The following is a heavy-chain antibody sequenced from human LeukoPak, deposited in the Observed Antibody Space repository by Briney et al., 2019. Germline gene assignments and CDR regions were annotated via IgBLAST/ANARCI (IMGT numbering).Heavy chain of an antibody. J-gene: IGHJ4*02. CDR3: ARIYYGSGPINDY. V-gene: IGHV4-59*12. D-gene: IGHD3-10*01. CDR2: IYYSGNT. Sequence: PSETLSLTCTVSGGSISSYYWSWIRQPPGKGLEWIGYIYYSGNTNYNPSLKSRVTISVDRSKNQFSLKLSSVTAADTAVYYCARIYYGSGPINDYWGQGTLVTVSS. CDR1: GGSISSYY.